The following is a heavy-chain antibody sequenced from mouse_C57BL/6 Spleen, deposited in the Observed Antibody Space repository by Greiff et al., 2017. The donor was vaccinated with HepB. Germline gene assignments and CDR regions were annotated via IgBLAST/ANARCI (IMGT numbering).Heavy chain of an antibody. CDR3: ARDYSNLWYFDV. J-gene: IGHJ1*03. V-gene: IGHV2-2*01. CDR2: IWSGGST. Sequence: QVQLQQSGPGLVQPSQSLSITCTVSGFSLTSYGVHWVRQSPGKGLEWLGVIWSGGSTDYNAAFISRLSISKDNSKSQVFFKMNSLQADDTAIYYCARDYSNLWYFDVWGTGTTVTVSS. D-gene: IGHD2-5*01. CDR1: GFSLTSYG.